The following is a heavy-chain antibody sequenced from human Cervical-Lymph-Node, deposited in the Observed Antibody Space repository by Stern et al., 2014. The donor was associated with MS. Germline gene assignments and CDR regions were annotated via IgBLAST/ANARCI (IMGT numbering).Heavy chain of an antibody. D-gene: IGHD1-7*01. CDR2: IIPIFGTA. CDR1: GGTFSSYA. J-gene: IGHJ6*02. Sequence: QVQLVESGAEVKKPGSSVKVSCKASGGTFSSYAISWVRQAPGQGLEWMGGIIPIFGTANYAQKFQGRVTITADESTSTAYMELSSLRSEDTAVYYCARVVTGTTKDYYGMDVWGQGTTVTVSS. V-gene: IGHV1-69*01. CDR3: ARVVTGTTKDYYGMDV.